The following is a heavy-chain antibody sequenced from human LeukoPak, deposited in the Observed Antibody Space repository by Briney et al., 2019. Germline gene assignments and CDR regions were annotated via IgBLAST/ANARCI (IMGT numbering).Heavy chain of an antibody. J-gene: IGHJ3*02. V-gene: IGHV4-39*07. CDR3: ARDSPGEAFDI. CDR1: GGSISSSSYY. Sequence: SETLSLTCTVSGGSISSSSYYWGWIRQPPGKGLEWIGSIYYSGSTYYNPSLKSRVTISVDTSKNQFSLKLSSVTAADTAVYYCARDSPGEAFDIWGQGTMVTVSS. CDR2: IYYSGST.